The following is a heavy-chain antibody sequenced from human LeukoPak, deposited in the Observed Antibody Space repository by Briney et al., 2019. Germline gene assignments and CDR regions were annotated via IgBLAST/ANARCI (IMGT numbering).Heavy chain of an antibody. CDR2: ISYDGSNK. J-gene: IGHJ4*02. CDR1: GFTFSSYA. CDR3: ARDLSSYYYGSGTDY. V-gene: IGHV3-30-3*01. D-gene: IGHD3-10*01. Sequence: GRSLRLSCAASGFTFSSYAMHWVRQAPGKGLEWVAVISYDGSNKYYADSVKGRFTISRDNSKNTLYLQMNSLRAEDTAVYYCARDLSSYYYGSGTDYWGQGTLVTVSS.